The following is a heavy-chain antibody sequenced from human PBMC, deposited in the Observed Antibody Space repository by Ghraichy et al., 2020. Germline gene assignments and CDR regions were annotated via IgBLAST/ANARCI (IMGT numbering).Heavy chain of an antibody. D-gene: IGHD1-26*01. J-gene: IGHJ6*02. CDR3: AGVGGGWPVAYGMDV. CDR2: INHSGST. Sequence: SETLSLTCAVYGGSFSGYYWSWIRQPXXKGLEWIGEINHSGSTNYNPSLKSRVTISVDTSKNQFSLKLSSVTAADTAVYYCAGVGGGWPVAYGMDVWGQGTTVTVSS. CDR1: GGSFSGYY. V-gene: IGHV4-34*01.